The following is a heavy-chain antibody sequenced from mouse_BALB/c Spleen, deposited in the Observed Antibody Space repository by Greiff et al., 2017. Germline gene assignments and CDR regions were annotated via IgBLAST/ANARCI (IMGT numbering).Heavy chain of an antibody. D-gene: IGHD2-4*01. J-gene: IGHJ2*01. CDR1: GFAFSSYD. V-gene: IGHV5-12-1*01. CDR2: ISSGGGST. CDR3: ARRVYYDYDFDY. Sequence: DVQLVESGGGLVKPGGSLKLSCAASGFAFSSYDMSWVRQTPEKRLEWVAYISSGGGSTYYPDTVKGRFTISRDNAKNTLYLQMSSLKSEDTAMYYCARRVYYDYDFDYWGQGTTLTVSS.